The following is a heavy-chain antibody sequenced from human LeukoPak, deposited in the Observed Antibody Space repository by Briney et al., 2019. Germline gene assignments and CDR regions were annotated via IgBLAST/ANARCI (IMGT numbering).Heavy chain of an antibody. CDR1: GGSISSGGYY. V-gene: IGHV4-30-4*08. CDR2: IYYSGST. D-gene: IGHD3-22*01. CDR3: ARVRYYDSSGYYYDFLFDY. Sequence: SETLSLTCTVSGGSISSGGYYWSWIRQHPGKGLEWIGYIYYSGSTYYNPSLKSRVTISVDTSKNQFSLKLSSVTAADTAVYYCARVRYYDSSGYYYDFLFDYWGQGTLVTVSS. J-gene: IGHJ4*02.